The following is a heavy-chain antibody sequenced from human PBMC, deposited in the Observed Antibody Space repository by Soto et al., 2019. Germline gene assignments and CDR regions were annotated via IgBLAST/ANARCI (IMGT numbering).Heavy chain of an antibody. CDR3: ARARLYCSGGTCYSTAAFDI. CDR1: RYSFATYW. Sequence: GESLKISCKGSRYSFATYWIGWVRQMPGKGLEYVGIIYAENSDTRYIPSLQGQVTISVDKSTSTAYLQWSSLKASDTAMYYCARARLYCSGGTCYSTAAFDIWGQGTIVTVSS. J-gene: IGHJ3*02. D-gene: IGHD2-15*01. CDR2: IYAENSDT. V-gene: IGHV5-51*01.